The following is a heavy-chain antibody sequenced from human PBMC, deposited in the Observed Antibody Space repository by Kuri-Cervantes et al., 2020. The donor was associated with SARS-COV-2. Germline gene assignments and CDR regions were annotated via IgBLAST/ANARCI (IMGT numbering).Heavy chain of an antibody. J-gene: IGHJ5*02. CDR3: ARGESSGWYGYWFEP. Sequence: SETLSLTCTVSGGSISSSSYYWGWTRQPSGKGLEWIGSIYYSGTTYYNPSLKSRATMSVDTSKNQFSLKMSSVTAADTAVYYCARGESSGWYGYWFEPWGQGTLVTVSS. CDR1: GGSISSSSYY. CDR2: IYYSGTT. V-gene: IGHV4-39*01. D-gene: IGHD6-19*01.